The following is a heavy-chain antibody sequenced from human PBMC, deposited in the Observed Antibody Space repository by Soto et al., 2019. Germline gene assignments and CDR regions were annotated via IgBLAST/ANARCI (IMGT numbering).Heavy chain of an antibody. CDR2: MFASGSS. CDR3: AREGFDHRPDY. Sequence: QVQLQESGPGLVKPSETLSLTCAVSGDSISSPNWWSWYRQTPGKGLQLIGEMFASGSSNYNPSHNGRVTISLDTSRNHFSLRLTSLSAADTAIYYCAREGFDHRPDYWGQGIPVTVSS. V-gene: IGHV4-4*02. J-gene: IGHJ4*02. CDR1: GDSISSPNW.